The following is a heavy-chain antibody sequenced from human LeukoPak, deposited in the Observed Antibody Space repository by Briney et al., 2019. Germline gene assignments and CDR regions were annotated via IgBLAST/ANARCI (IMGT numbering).Heavy chain of an antibody. Sequence: PSETLSLTCAVYGGSFSGYYWSWIRQPPGKGLEWIGEINHSGSTNYNPSLKSRVTISVDTSKNQFSLKPSSVTAADTAVYYCARETKGWFDPWGQGTLVTVSS. CDR3: ARETKGWFDP. CDR2: INHSGST. J-gene: IGHJ5*02. V-gene: IGHV4-34*01. CDR1: GGSFSGYY.